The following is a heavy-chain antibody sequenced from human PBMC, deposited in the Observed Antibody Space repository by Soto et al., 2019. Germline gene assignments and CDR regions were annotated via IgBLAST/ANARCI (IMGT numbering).Heavy chain of an antibody. CDR3: XXXXNWFDP. J-gene: IGHJ5*02. CDR2: IAQGGGEK. V-gene: IGHV3-7*02. CDR1: GFSFSTYW. Sequence: EVQLVESGGGLVQPGGSLRLSCAASGFSFSTYWMAWVRQAPGKGLEWVANIAQGGGEKYYVDSVRGRFTISRDNAKXXXXXXXXXXXXXXXXXXXXXXXXNWFDPWGQGTLVSVSS.